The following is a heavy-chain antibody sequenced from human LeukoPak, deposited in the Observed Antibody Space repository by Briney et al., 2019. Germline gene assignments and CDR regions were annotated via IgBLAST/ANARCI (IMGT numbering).Heavy chain of an antibody. D-gene: IGHD2-21*02. Sequence: SETLSLTCTVSGGSISSYYWSWIRQPPGKGLEWIGYIYYSGSTNYNPSLKSRVTISVDTSKNQFSLKLSSVTAADTAVYYCARHYCGGDCYSGNWFDPWGQGTLVTVSS. CDR1: GGSISSYY. V-gene: IGHV4-59*01. J-gene: IGHJ5*02. CDR2: IYYSGST. CDR3: ARHYCGGDCYSGNWFDP.